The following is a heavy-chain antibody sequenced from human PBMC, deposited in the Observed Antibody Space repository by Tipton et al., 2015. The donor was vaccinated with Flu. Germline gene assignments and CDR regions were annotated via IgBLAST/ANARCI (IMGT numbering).Heavy chain of an antibody. CDR2: IIPIFGTA. V-gene: IGHV1-69*06. J-gene: IGHJ4*02. CDR3: ARDRLTDHKFDY. Sequence: QSGAEVKKPGASVKVSCKASGYTFTGYYMHWVRQAPGQGLEWMGGIIPIFGTANYAQKFQGRVTITADKSTSTAYMELSSLRSEDTAVYYCARDRLTDHKFDYWGQGTLVTVSS. D-gene: IGHD3-22*01. CDR1: GYTFTGYY.